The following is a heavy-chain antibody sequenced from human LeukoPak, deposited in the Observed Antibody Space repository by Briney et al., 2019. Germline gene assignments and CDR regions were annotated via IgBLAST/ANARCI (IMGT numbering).Heavy chain of an antibody. CDR2: IKQDGSEK. V-gene: IGHV3-7*01. CDR1: GFTFSSYW. CDR3: ARGSQRYYDSSGYGG. D-gene: IGHD3-22*01. J-gene: IGHJ4*02. Sequence: GGSLRLSCAASGFTFSSYWMSWVRQAPGKGLEWVANIKQDGSEKYYVDSVKGRFTISRDNAKNSLYLQMNSLRAEGTAVYYCARGSQRYYDSSGYGGWGQGTLVTVSS.